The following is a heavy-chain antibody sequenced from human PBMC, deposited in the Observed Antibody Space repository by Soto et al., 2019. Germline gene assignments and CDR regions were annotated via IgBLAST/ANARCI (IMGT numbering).Heavy chain of an antibody. D-gene: IGHD3-10*01. CDR1: GFTFSDYY. CDR3: ARVDAYGSGEYYYYGMDV. J-gene: IGHJ6*02. CDR2: ISSSGTTI. V-gene: IGHV3-11*01. Sequence: GGSLRLSCAASGFTFSDYYMSWVRQAPGKGLEWVSYISSSGTTIYYADSVKGRFTISRDNAKNSLYLQVKSLRAEDAAVYYCARVDAYGSGEYYYYGMDVWGQGTTVTVSS.